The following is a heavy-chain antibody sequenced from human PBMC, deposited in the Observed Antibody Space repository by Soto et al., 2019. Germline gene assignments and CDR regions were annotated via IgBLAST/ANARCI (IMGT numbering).Heavy chain of an antibody. CDR2: IFHTGTP. CDR3: AREASVGTSPFSNSGWYGYFDY. V-gene: IGHV4-59*01. Sequence: PSETLSLTCTVSGGSISPYYWSWIRHPPGGGLKWIGYIFHTGTPRYSPSLESRVTMSVDSSKNQVYLKLTSVTAADTAVYFCAREASVGTSPFSNSGWYGYFDYWGPGALVTVSS. J-gene: IGHJ4*02. D-gene: IGHD6-19*01. CDR1: GGSISPYY.